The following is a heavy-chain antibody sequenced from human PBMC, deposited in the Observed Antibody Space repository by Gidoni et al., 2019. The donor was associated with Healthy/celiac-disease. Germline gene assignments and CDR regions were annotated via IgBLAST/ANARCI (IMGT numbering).Heavy chain of an antibody. CDR1: GFTFDDYA. D-gene: IGHD3-3*01. CDR3: AKDINDFWSGYNHFDY. CDR2: ISWNSGSI. J-gene: IGHJ4*02. V-gene: IGHV3-9*01. Sequence: EVQLVESGGGLVQPGRSLRLSCAASGFTFDDYAMHWVRQAPGKGLEWVSGISWNSGSIGYADSVKGRFTISRDNAKNSLYLQMNSLRAEDTALYYCAKDINDFWSGYNHFDYWGQGTLVTVSS.